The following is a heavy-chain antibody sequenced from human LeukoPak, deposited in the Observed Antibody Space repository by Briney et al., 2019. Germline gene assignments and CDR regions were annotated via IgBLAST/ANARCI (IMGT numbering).Heavy chain of an antibody. CDR2: IYYSGST. D-gene: IGHD1-26*01. Sequence: SETLSLTCTVSGGSISSYYWSWIRQPPGKGLERIGYIYYSGSTNYNPSLKSRVTISVDTSKNQFSLKLSSVTAADTAVYYCARFIEGGATYYFDYWGQGTLVTVSS. CDR1: GGSISSYY. J-gene: IGHJ4*02. V-gene: IGHV4-59*08. CDR3: ARFIEGGATYYFDY.